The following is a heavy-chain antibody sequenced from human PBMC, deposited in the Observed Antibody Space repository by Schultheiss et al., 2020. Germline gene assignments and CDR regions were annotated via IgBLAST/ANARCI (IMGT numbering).Heavy chain of an antibody. V-gene: IGHV4-39*07. Sequence: SGPTLVKPTQTLTLTCTFSGFSLSTSGVSVGWIRQPPGKGLEWIGEINHSGSTNYNPSLKSRVTISVDTSKNQFSLKLSSVTAADTAVYYCARDLGSSAGGVYYYYYGMDVWGQGTTVTVSS. CDR3: ARDLGSSAGGVYYYYYGMDV. D-gene: IGHD6-6*01. J-gene: IGHJ6*02. CDR1: GFSLSTSGV. CDR2: INHSGST.